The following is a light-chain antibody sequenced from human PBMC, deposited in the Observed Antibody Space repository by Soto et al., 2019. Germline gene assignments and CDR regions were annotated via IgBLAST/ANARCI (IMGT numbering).Light chain of an antibody. Sequence: EVVLTQSPGTLSLSPGERATLSCRTSQTVSSSYYLDWYKQKPGQAPRLLIYAASNRASGVPDRFSSGWAGTDFTLTISRLEPEDFAVYYCQQYVTSPPGYTFGQGTELRIK. CDR1: QTVSSSYY. V-gene: IGKV3-20*01. J-gene: IGKJ2*01. CDR3: QQYVTSPPGYT. CDR2: AAS.